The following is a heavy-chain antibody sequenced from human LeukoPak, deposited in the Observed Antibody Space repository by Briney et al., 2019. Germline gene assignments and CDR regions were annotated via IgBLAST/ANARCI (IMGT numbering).Heavy chain of an antibody. D-gene: IGHD3-10*01. V-gene: IGHV3-53*01. J-gene: IGHJ3*01. CDR3: ARGGPTMAV. CDR1: GLTVSSNY. CDR2: IYSGGNT. Sequence: PGGSLRLSCPASGLTVSSNYVSCVRQAPGEGLEWLSVIYSGGNTYYADSVKGRFTISRDNSKNTLYLQMNSLRAEDTAVYYCARGGPTMAVWGQGTMVTVSS.